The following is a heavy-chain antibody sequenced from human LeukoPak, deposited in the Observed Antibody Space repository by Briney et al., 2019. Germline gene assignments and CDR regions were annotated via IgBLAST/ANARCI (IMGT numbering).Heavy chain of an antibody. V-gene: IGHV2-5*01. Sequence: SGPTLVNPTETLTLTCSFSGGSLTTSGMGVGWIRRPPGKALEWLALIYWNDDKRYNPSLNNRLTITKDTSKNQVVLTLINMDPVDTATYFCVHRQSERLIYYFGFWGQGTLVTVSS. CDR3: VHRQSERLIYYFGF. J-gene: IGHJ4*02. CDR2: IYWNDDK. CDR1: GGSLTTSGMG. D-gene: IGHD2-8*01.